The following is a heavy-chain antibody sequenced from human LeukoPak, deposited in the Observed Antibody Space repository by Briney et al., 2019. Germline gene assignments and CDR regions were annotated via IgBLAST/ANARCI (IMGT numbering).Heavy chain of an antibody. CDR3: ARPAVAAYNWFDP. V-gene: IGHV4-34*01. CDR1: GGSFSGYY. CDR2: INHSGST. D-gene: IGHD6-19*01. Sequence: KPSETLSLTCAVYGGSFSGYYWSWIRQPPGKGLEWIGEINHSGSTNYNPSLKSRVTISVDTSKNQFSLELSSVTAADTAVYYCARPAVAAYNWFDPWGQGTLVTVSS. J-gene: IGHJ5*02.